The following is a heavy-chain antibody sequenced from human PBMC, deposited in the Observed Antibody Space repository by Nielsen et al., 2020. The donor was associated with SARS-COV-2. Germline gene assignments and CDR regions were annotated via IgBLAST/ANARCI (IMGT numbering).Heavy chain of an antibody. D-gene: IGHD3-3*01. J-gene: IGHJ4*02. CDR1: GEPLSSGSYS. CDR3: VRAPATIFGVLIRLES. CDR2: VYTDAGT. V-gene: IGHV4-30-4*07. Sequence: SETLSLTCAVSGEPLSSGSYSWSWIRQAPGKTLEWIGYVYTDAGTNYNPSLKSRVTTSLDTSKNQFSLRMTSVTAADTAVYYCVRAPATIFGVLIRLESWGPGALVTVSS.